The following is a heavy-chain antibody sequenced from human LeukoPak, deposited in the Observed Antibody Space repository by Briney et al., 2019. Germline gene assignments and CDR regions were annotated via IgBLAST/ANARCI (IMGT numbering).Heavy chain of an antibody. CDR1: GGTFSSYA. CDR3: ARTAMATISSNPLRHFDY. D-gene: IGHD5-24*01. J-gene: IGHJ4*02. V-gene: IGHV1-69*05. CDR2: IIPIFGTA. Sequence: SVKVSCKASGGTFSSYAISWVRQAPGQGLEWMGGIIPIFGTANYAQKFQGRVTITTDESTSTAYMELSSLRSEDTAVYYCARTAMATISSNPLRHFDYWGQGTLVTVSS.